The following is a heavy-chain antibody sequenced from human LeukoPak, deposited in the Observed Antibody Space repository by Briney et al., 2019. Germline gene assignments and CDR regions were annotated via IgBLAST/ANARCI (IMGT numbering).Heavy chain of an antibody. J-gene: IGHJ1*01. V-gene: IGHV3-30-3*01. CDR3: ARGPPGPAGYFQH. CDR2: IVYDGSNK. Sequence: GGSLRLSCAASGFTFSSYAMHWVRQAPGKGLEWVAVIVYDGSNKYYADSVVARFTISRDNSRNTLYLQMNSLRAEDTAVYYCARGPPGPAGYFQHWGQGTLVTVSS. CDR1: GFTFSSYA. D-gene: IGHD3-10*01.